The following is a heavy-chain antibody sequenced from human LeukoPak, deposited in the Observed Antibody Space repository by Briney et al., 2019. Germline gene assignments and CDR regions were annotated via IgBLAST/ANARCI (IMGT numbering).Heavy chain of an antibody. J-gene: IGHJ5*02. CDR2: IYYSGST. CDR3: ARNRNWFDP. CDR1: GSSISSYY. D-gene: IGHD1-14*01. Sequence: SETLSLTCTVSGSSISSYYWSWIRQPPGKGLEWIGYIYYSGSTNYNPSLKSRVTISVDTSKNQFSLKLSSVTAADTAVYYCARNRNWFDPWGQGTLVTVSS. V-gene: IGHV4-59*01.